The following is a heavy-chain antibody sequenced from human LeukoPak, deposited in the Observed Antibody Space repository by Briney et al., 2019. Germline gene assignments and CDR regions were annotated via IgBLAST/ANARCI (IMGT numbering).Heavy chain of an antibody. Sequence: GGSLRLSCAASGFTFSDYYMSWIRQAPGKGLEWVSYISSGGSTIYYADSVKGRFTISRDNAKNSLYLQMNSLRAEDTAVYYCAREGLSSSWDNWYFDLWGRGTLVTVSS. CDR1: GFTFSDYY. CDR2: ISSGGSTI. J-gene: IGHJ2*01. D-gene: IGHD6-13*01. V-gene: IGHV3-11*04. CDR3: AREGLSSSWDNWYFDL.